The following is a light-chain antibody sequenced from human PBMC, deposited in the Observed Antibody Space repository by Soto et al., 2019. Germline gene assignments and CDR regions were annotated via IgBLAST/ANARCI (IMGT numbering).Light chain of an antibody. J-gene: IGKJ1*01. Sequence: EIVLTQTPLSLSVTPGQPASISCKSSQNLLHSDGRTFLYWYVQKPGQSPQLLIYKVSNRVSGVPDRFSGSGSGTDFTLKVSRVEAEDVGVYYCFQSTQLPWTFGQGTKVEI. V-gene: IGKV2D-29*02. CDR2: KVS. CDR3: FQSTQLPWT. CDR1: QNLLHSDGRTF.